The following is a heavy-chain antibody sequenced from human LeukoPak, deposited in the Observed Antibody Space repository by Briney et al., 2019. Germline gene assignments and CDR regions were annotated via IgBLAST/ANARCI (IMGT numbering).Heavy chain of an antibody. CDR3: ARDYRSSWYV. CDR1: EFDFSSHA. J-gene: IGHJ4*02. Sequence: PGGSLRLSCAASEFDFSSHAMTWVRQAPGKGLEWVANIKQDGSEKNYVDSVKGRFTISRDNARNSVYLQMNSLRAEDTSVYYCARDYRSSWYVRGQGTLVTVSS. V-gene: IGHV3-7*03. D-gene: IGHD6-13*01. CDR2: IKQDGSEK.